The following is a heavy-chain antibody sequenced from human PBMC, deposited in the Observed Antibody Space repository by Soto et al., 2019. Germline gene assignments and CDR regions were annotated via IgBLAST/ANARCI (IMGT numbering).Heavy chain of an antibody. Sequence: QVQLQESGPGLVKPSQTLSLTCTVSGGSISSGGYYWSWIRQHPGKGLEWIGYVYYSGSTYYNPSLKSRVTISVDTSKNQFSLKLSSVTAADTAVYYCAREDRRDGYNYFDYWGQGTLVTVSS. CDR1: GGSISSGGYY. CDR3: AREDRRDGYNYFDY. CDR2: VYYSGST. J-gene: IGHJ4*02. V-gene: IGHV4-31*03. D-gene: IGHD5-12*01.